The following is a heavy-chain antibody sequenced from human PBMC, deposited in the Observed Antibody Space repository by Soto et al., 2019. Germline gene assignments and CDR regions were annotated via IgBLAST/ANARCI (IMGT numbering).Heavy chain of an antibody. J-gene: IGHJ5*02. Sequence: SETLSLTCTVSCGSITNAAYYLSCIRQHPGKGLEWIGYIYYSGSTSYNPSLKSRVTISVDTSKNLFSLKLTSMTAADTAVYYCARVGQRFPVARGWFDPWGQGTLVTVSS. CDR3: ARVGQRFPVARGWFDP. CDR1: CGSITNAAYY. D-gene: IGHD5-12*01. V-gene: IGHV4-31*03. CDR2: IYYSGST.